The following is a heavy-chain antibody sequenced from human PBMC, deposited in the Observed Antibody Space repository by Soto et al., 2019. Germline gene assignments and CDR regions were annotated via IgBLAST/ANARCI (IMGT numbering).Heavy chain of an antibody. J-gene: IGHJ4*02. V-gene: IGHV3-30-3*01. Sequence: QVQLVESGGGVVQPGRSLRLSCAASGFTFNSYAMHWVRQAPGKGLEWVAVISYDGGNKYYADSVKGRFTISRDNSKNTLYLQMNSLRAEDTAVYYCVRDPGSGWPPFDYWGQGTLVTVSS. D-gene: IGHD6-19*01. CDR3: VRDPGSGWPPFDY. CDR2: ISYDGGNK. CDR1: GFTFNSYA.